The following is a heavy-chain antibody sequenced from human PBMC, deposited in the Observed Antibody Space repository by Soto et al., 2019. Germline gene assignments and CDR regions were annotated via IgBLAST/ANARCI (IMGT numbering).Heavy chain of an antibody. Sequence: ASVKVSCKASGYTFTGYYMHWVRQAPGQGLEWMGWINPNSGGTNYAQKFQGWVTMTRDTSISTAYMELSRLRSDDTVVYYCARDQRVDCSSTSCPRYYYYYGMDVWGQGTTVTVSS. CDR3: ARDQRVDCSSTSCPRYYYYYGMDV. J-gene: IGHJ6*02. CDR2: INPNSGGT. V-gene: IGHV1-2*04. D-gene: IGHD2-2*01. CDR1: GYTFTGYY.